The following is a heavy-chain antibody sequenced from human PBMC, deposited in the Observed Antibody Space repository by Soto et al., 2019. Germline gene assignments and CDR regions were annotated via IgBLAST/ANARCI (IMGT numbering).Heavy chain of an antibody. CDR3: ARDLKYYGSGYYYYGMDV. CDR1: GGSISSSNW. D-gene: IGHD3-10*01. V-gene: IGHV4-4*02. CDR2: IYHSGST. Sequence: PSETLSLTCAVSGGSISSSNWWSWVRQPPGKGLEWIGEIYHSGSTNYNPSLKSRVTISVDKSKNQSSLKLSSVTAADTAVYYCARDLKYYGSGYYYYGMDVWGQGTTVTVSS. J-gene: IGHJ6*02.